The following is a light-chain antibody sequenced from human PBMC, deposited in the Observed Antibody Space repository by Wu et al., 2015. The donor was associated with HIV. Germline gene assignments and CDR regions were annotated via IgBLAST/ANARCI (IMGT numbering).Light chain of an antibody. V-gene: IGKV3-20*01. CDR2: GAS. CDR1: QSVSSSY. CDR3: QQYGSSLQVT. Sequence: EIVLTQSPGTLSLSPGERATLSCRASQSVSSSYLAWYQQTPGQAPRLLIYGASSRATGIPDRFSGSGSGTDFTLTISRLEPEDFAVYYCQQYGSSLQVTFGGGTKVRSN. J-gene: IGKJ4*01.